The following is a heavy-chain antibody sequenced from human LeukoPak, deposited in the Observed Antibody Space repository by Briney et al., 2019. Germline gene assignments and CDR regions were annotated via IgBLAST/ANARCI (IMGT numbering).Heavy chain of an antibody. CDR3: ARLYCSSTSCYPYYFDY. CDR1: GFTVSSNC. V-gene: IGHV3-53*01. D-gene: IGHD2-2*01. CDR2: IYSGGST. J-gene: IGHJ4*02. Sequence: GGSLRLSCAASGFTVSSNCMSWVRQAPGKGLEWASVIYSGGSTYYADSVKGRFTISRDNSKNTLYLQMNSLRAEDTAVYYCARLYCSSTSCYPYYFDYWGQGTLVTVSS.